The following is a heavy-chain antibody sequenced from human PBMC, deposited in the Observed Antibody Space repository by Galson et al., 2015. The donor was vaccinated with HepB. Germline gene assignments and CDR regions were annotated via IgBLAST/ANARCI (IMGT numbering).Heavy chain of an antibody. Sequence: SLRLSCAASGFTFSSYAMHWVRQAPGKGLEWVAVISYDGSNKYYADSVKGRFTISRDNSKNTLYLQMNSLRAEDTAVYYCARDHGWFDPWGQGTLVTVSS. CDR1: GFTFSSYA. CDR3: ARDHGWFDP. CDR2: ISYDGSNK. J-gene: IGHJ5*02. V-gene: IGHV3-30-3*01.